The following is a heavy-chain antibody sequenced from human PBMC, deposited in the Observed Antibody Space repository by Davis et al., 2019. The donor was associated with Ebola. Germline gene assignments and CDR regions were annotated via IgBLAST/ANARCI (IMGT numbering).Heavy chain of an antibody. V-gene: IGHV3-48*04. Sequence: GESLKISCAASGITFSSYGMHWVRQAPGKGLEWVSYISSSGSTIYYADSVKGRFTISRDNAKNSLYLQMNSLRAEDTAVYYCARGFDYGDYDDPYYYYGMDVWGQGTTVTVSS. J-gene: IGHJ6*02. CDR1: GITFSSYG. D-gene: IGHD4-17*01. CDR3: ARGFDYGDYDDPYYYYGMDV. CDR2: ISSSGSTI.